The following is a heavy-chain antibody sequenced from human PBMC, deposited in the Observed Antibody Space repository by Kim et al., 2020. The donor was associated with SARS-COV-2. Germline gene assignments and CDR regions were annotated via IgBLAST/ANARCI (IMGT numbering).Heavy chain of an antibody. J-gene: IGHJ4*02. Sequence: ASVKVSCKASGYTFTGYYMHWVRQAPGQGLEWMGWINPNSGGTNYAQKFQGRVTMTRDTSISTAYMELSRLRSDDTAVYYCARDESGYYDSSDLDYWGQGTLVTVSA. CDR2: INPNSGGT. D-gene: IGHD3-22*01. V-gene: IGHV1-2*02. CDR3: ARDESGYYDSSDLDY. CDR1: GYTFTGYY.